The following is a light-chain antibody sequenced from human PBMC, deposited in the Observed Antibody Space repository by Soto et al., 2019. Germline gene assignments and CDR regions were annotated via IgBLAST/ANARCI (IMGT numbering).Light chain of an antibody. Sequence: QTVVTQETSLTVSPGGTVTLTCASSTGAVTSDSYPNWVQQKPGQAPRALIYSTSNSHSWTPARFSGSLLGGKAALTLSGVQPEDEAEYYCLLYFGSSQIFGGGTKLTVL. V-gene: IGLV7-43*01. J-gene: IGLJ2*01. CDR2: STS. CDR3: LLYFGSSQI. CDR1: TGAVTSDSY.